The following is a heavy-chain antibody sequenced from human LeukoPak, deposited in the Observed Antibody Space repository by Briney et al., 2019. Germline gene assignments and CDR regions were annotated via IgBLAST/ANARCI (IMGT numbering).Heavy chain of an antibody. J-gene: IGHJ4*02. CDR3: AREWRVRGVTDY. D-gene: IGHD3-10*01. CDR1: GFTFSSYG. V-gene: IGHV3-23*01. CDR2: ISGSGGST. Sequence: GGSLRLSCAASGFTFSSYGMSWVRQAPGKGLEWVSAISGSGGSTYYADSVKGRFTISRDNSKNTLYLQMNSLRAEDTAVYYCAREWRVRGVTDYWGQGTLVTVSS.